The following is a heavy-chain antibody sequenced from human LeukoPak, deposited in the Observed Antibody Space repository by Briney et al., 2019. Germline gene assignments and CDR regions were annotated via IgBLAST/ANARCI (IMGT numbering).Heavy chain of an antibody. Sequence: GGSLRLSCAASGFTFKDYGMSWVRQAPGRGLEWVSGVNYNGRSTGYADSVKGRFTISRDNAKISLYLQMNSLRAEDTALYYCAKAGELAVAGLAEYFQHWGQGTLVTVSS. V-gene: IGHV3-20*04. D-gene: IGHD6-19*01. CDR1: GFTFKDYG. CDR3: AKAGELAVAGLAEYFQH. J-gene: IGHJ1*01. CDR2: VNYNGRST.